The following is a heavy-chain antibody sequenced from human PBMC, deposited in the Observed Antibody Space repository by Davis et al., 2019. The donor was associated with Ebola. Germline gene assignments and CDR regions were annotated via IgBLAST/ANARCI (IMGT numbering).Heavy chain of an antibody. CDR1: GFIFTTFA. J-gene: IGHJ4*02. D-gene: IGHD1-14*01. V-gene: IGHV3-23*01. Sequence: GESLKISCAASGFIFTTFAMNWVRQAPGKGLEWVSSITGSGGGTHYGDSVKGRFTVSRDNSKKTVFLQMNSLRAEDTAVYYCARGSLTVTGTLDFWGQGTPVTVSS. CDR3: ARGSLTVTGTLDF. CDR2: ITGSGGGT.